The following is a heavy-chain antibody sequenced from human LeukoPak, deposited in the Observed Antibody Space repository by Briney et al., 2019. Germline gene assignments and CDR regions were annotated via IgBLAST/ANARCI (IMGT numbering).Heavy chain of an antibody. Sequence: GGSLRLSCAASGFGISSYALHWVRQAPGKGLQYVSGISNGGSIDYANSVKGRFTISRDNSKNTLYLQMGSLRPEDMAVYYCAGDFSYGSGFDYWGQGILVTVSS. CDR2: ISNGGSI. CDR3: AGDFSYGSGFDY. CDR1: GFGISSYA. V-gene: IGHV3-64*01. D-gene: IGHD5-18*01. J-gene: IGHJ4*02.